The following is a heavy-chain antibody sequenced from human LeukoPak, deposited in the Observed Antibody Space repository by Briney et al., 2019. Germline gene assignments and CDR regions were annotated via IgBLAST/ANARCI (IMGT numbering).Heavy chain of an antibody. J-gene: IGHJ5*02. D-gene: IGHD5-18*01. CDR1: GFTFSSYG. CDR2: IRYDGSNK. Sequence: GGSLRLSCAASGFTFSSYGMHWVRQAPGKGLEWVAFIRYDGSNKYYADSVKGRFTISRDNSKNTLYLQMNSLRAEDTAVYYCAKDKIQLWLLNGRMPWFDPWGQGNLVTVSS. CDR3: AKDKIQLWLLNGRMPWFDP. V-gene: IGHV3-30*02.